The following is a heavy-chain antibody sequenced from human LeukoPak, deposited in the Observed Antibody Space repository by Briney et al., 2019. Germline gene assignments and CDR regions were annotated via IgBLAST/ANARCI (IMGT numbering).Heavy chain of an antibody. V-gene: IGHV3-7*01. D-gene: IGHD6-19*01. CDR2: IKPDGREK. CDR1: GFTFTNYW. J-gene: IGHJ6*02. Sequence: PGVSLRLSCVASGFTFTNYWMNWVRQTPGKGLEWVANIKPDGREKYYVDSVKGRFTISRDNAKNSLYLQMDSLRAEDTAVYYCARERLMEYSSGIDPYYYYYGMDVWGQGTTVTVSS. CDR3: ARERLMEYSSGIDPYYYYYGMDV.